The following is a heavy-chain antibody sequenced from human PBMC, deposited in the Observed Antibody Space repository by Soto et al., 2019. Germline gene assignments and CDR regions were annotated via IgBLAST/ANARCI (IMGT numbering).Heavy chain of an antibody. CDR2: SSATGAVT. Sequence: GSLRLCFAGAGFTLSSYGMAWVRQAPGKGLEWVSFSSATGAVTYYADSVKGRFTISRDNSKNTLYLQITSLRADDTAVYYCATDRRAGGNYGFYSDFWGQGALVTVSS. V-gene: IGHV3-23*01. J-gene: IGHJ4*02. D-gene: IGHD1-7*01. CDR1: GFTLSSYG. CDR3: ATDRRAGGNYGFYSDF.